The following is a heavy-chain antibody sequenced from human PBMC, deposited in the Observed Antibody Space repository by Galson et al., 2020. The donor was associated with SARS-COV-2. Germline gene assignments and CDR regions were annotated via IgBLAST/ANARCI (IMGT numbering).Heavy chain of an antibody. D-gene: IGHD3-10*01. J-gene: IGHJ6*02. V-gene: IGHV1-2*02. CDR3: ARAGQSPDYYYYYNLDV. CDR2: INPNSGGT. CDR1: GYPFTGHY. Sequence: ASVKVSCKPSGYPFTGHYMHWVRQAPGQGLEWMGWINPNSGGTKYAQKFQGRVTMTRDTSISTAYMELSRLRSDDTAIYYCARAGQSPDYYYYYNLDVWGQGTTVTVSS.